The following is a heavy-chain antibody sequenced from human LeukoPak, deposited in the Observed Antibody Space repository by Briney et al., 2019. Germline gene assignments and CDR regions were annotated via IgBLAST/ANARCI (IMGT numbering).Heavy chain of an antibody. CDR1: GFTFRSYG. CDR2: ISGSGDST. Sequence: PGRSLRLSCAASGFTFRSYGMHWVRQAPGKGLEWVSAISGSGDSTYYADSVKGRFTISRDNSKNTLYLQMSSLRAEDTAVYYCARVLEMATITVDRSFDYWGQGTLVTVSS. J-gene: IGHJ4*02. V-gene: IGHV3-23*01. CDR3: ARVLEMATITVDRSFDY. D-gene: IGHD5-24*01.